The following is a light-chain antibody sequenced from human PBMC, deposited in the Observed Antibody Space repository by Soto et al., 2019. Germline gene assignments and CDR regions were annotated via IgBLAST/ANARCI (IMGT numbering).Light chain of an antibody. V-gene: IGKV1-33*01. CDR1: QDINNY. CDR2: DSS. Sequence: DIQMNQSPSSLSASVGDRVTISCQASQDINNYLNWYQQKTGKAPKLLIYDSSNLEIGVPSRFSGSGYETRFSCPFISLPPKELPKNHCQQFDHLPFTFGGGPRLEI. CDR3: QQFDHLPFT. J-gene: IGKJ5*01.